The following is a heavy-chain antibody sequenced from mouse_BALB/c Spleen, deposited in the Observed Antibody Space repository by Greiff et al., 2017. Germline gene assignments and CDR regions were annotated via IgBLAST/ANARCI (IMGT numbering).Heavy chain of an antibody. CDR3: ARAYYYGSRGYYFDY. Sequence: VQLVESGPGLVAPSQSLSITCTVSGFSLTSYGVHWVRQPPGKGLEWLGVIWAGGSTNYNSALMSRLSISKDNSKSQVFLKMNSLQTDDTAMYYCARAYYYGSRGYYFDYWGQGTTLTVSS. CDR2: IWAGGST. D-gene: IGHD1-1*01. J-gene: IGHJ2*01. V-gene: IGHV2-9*02. CDR1: GFSLTSYG.